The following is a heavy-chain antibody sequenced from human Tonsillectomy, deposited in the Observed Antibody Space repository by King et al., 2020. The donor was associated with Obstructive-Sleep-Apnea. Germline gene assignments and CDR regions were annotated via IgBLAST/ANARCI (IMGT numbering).Heavy chain of an antibody. D-gene: IGHD3-9*01. CDR2: ISGSGGST. CDR1: GFTFRSYA. Sequence: VQLVESGGGLVQPGGSLRLSCAGSGFTFRSYAMSWVRQAPGKGLEWVSGISGSGGSTYYADSGKGRFTISRDNSKNTLYLQMNSLRAEDTAVYYCAKDSMDYDTLTGPVDYWGQGTLVTVSS. J-gene: IGHJ4*02. V-gene: IGHV3-23*04. CDR3: AKDSMDYDTLTGPVDY.